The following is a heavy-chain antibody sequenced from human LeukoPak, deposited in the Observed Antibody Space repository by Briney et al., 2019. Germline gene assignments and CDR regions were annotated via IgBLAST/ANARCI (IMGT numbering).Heavy chain of an antibody. CDR1: GFTFSNAW. CDR2: IKSKTDGGTT. Sequence: GGSLRLPCAASGFTFSNAWMSWVRQAPGKGLEWVGRIKSKTDGGTTDYAAPVKGRFTISRDDSKNTLYLQMNSLKTEDTAVYYCTTLWASSGYYFFLDYWGQGTLVTVSS. V-gene: IGHV3-15*01. CDR3: TTLWASSGYYFFLDY. J-gene: IGHJ4*02. D-gene: IGHD3-22*01.